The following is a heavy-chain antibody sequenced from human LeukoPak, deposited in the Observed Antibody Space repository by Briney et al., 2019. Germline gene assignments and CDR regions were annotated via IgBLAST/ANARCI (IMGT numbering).Heavy chain of an antibody. Sequence: PGGSLRLSCAASGFTFSSYSMNWVRQAPGKGLVWVSRINSDGSSTSYADSVKGRFTISRDNAKNTLYLQMNSLRAEDTAVYYCAKLGPTKSPTLRDGIDYWGQGTLVTVSS. CDR2: INSDGSST. J-gene: IGHJ4*02. CDR1: GFTFSSYS. D-gene: IGHD5-12*01. V-gene: IGHV3-74*01. CDR3: AKLGPTKSPTLRDGIDY.